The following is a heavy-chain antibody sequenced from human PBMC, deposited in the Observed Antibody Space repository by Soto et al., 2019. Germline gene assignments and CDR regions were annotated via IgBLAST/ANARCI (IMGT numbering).Heavy chain of an antibody. Sequence: PSETLSLTCTVSGGSISSYYWSWIRQPPGKGLEWIGYIYYSGSTNYNPSLKSRVTISVDTSKNQFSLKLSSVTAADTAVYYCARALNYYDSSGTIDYWGQGTLVTVSS. CDR2: IYYSGST. J-gene: IGHJ4*02. V-gene: IGHV4-59*01. D-gene: IGHD3-22*01. CDR3: ARALNYYDSSGTIDY. CDR1: GGSISSYY.